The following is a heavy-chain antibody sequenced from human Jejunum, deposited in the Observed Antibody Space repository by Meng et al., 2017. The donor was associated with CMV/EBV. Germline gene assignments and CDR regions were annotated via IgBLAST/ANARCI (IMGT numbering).Heavy chain of an antibody. D-gene: IGHD3-16*01. V-gene: IGHV3-43*01. CDR3: ATIGGLQAFDF. Sequence: ASGFDFEDYTMHWVRQAPGKSLEWVSLISWDGGDTLYADSVRGRFTISRDNSKNSLYLHMSSLRADDTAFYYCATIGGLQAFDFWGQGTRVTVSS. CDR1: GFDFEDYT. J-gene: IGHJ3*01. CDR2: ISWDGGDT.